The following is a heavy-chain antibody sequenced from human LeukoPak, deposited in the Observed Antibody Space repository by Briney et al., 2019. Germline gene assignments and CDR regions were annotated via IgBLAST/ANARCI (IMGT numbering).Heavy chain of an antibody. J-gene: IGHJ4*02. CDR2: INAGNGNT. CDR3: ARDRYYDSSLDY. V-gene: IGHV1-3*01. CDR1: GYTFTSYA. Sequence: ASVKVSCKAFGYTFTSYAMHWVRQAPGQRLEWMGWINAGNGNTNYSQKFQGRVTITRDTSASTAYMELSSLRSEDTAVYYCARDRYYDSSLDYWGQGTLVTVSS. D-gene: IGHD3-22*01.